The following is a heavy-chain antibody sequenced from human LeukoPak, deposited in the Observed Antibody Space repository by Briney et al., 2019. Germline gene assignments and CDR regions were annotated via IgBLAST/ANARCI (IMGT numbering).Heavy chain of an antibody. CDR3: AKRIEYSSSSAYFDY. CDR2: ISDSAGST. Sequence: RSGGSLRLSCAASGFTFSRYAMGRVRQAPGKGLEWVSAISDSAGSTYYADSVKGRFTISRDNSKSTLYLQMNSLRAEDTAVYYCAKRIEYSSSSAYFDYWGQGTLVTVSS. D-gene: IGHD6-6*01. V-gene: IGHV3-23*01. CDR1: GFTFSRYA. J-gene: IGHJ4*02.